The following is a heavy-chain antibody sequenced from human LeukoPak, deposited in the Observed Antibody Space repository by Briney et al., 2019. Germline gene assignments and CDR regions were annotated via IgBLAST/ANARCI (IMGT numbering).Heavy chain of an antibody. CDR1: GGSFSAYS. D-gene: IGHD2-15*01. J-gene: IGHJ3*02. CDR3: AREVVVLAATHAFDI. V-gene: IGHV4-34*01. CDR2: INHSGGT. Sequence: SETLSLTCAVYGGSFSAYSWTWIRQPPGKGLEWIGEINHSGGTNHNPSLKGRVSISRDSSKNQIFLKLRSVTAEDTAVYYCAREVVVLAATHAFDIWGQGTMVTVSS.